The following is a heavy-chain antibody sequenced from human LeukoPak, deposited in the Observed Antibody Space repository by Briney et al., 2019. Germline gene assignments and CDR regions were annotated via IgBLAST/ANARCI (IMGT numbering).Heavy chain of an antibody. D-gene: IGHD6-19*01. Sequence: GASVKVSCKASGYTFTGYYMHWVRQAPGQGLEWMGRINPNSGGTSYAQKFQGRVTMTRDTSISTAYMELSRLRSDDTAVYYCARVRTAVAGTGGYKYVDYWGQGTLVTVSS. CDR3: ARVRTAVAGTGGYKYVDY. CDR1: GYTFTGYY. CDR2: INPNSGGT. V-gene: IGHV1-2*06. J-gene: IGHJ4*02.